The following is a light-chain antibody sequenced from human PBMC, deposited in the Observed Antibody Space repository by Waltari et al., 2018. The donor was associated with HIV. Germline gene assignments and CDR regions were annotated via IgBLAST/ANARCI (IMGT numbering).Light chain of an antibody. CDR2: LGA. CDR3: MQALQTPRT. V-gene: IGKV2-28*01. J-gene: IGKJ2*01. CDR1: QSLLHNNGYNY. Sequence: DIVMTQFPLSLTVTPGASAYISCRSSQSLLHNNGYNYLNWYLQKPGQSPQLLISLGANRASGVPDRFSGRGSGTDFTLEISRVEAGDVGVYYCMQALQTPRTFGQGTKLETK.